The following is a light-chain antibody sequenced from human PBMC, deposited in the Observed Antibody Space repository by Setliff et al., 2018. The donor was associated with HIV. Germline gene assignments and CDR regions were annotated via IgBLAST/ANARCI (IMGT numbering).Light chain of an antibody. Sequence: QSVLTQPASVSGSPGQSITLSCTGTSSDVGSYNFVSWYQQHPGRAPKLMIYDVTKRLSGVSDRFSGSKSGNTASLTISGLQTEDEADYYCCSYTSSLTYVFGTGTKVTVL. CDR2: DVT. V-gene: IGLV2-14*03. J-gene: IGLJ1*01. CDR3: CSYTSSLTYV. CDR1: SSDVGSYNF.